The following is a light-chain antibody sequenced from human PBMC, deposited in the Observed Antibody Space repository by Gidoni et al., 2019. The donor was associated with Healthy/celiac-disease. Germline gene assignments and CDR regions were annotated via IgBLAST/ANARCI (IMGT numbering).Light chain of an antibody. Sequence: DIQMTQPPSTLSASVGDRCTITCRASQSISSWLAWYQQKPGKAPKLLIYKAFILESGVPSRFSGSGSGTDFTLTISSLQPDDFATYYCQQYNSYTFXQXTKLXIK. V-gene: IGKV1-5*03. CDR1: QSISSW. J-gene: IGKJ2*01. CDR2: KAF. CDR3: QQYNSYT.